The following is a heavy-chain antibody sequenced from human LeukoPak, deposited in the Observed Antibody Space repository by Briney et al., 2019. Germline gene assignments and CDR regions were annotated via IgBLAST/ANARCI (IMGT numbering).Heavy chain of an antibody. V-gene: IGHV3-53*01. J-gene: IGHJ6*02. CDR3: ARDRLLWFGELSSYYYYGMDV. D-gene: IGHD3-10*01. Sequence: GGSLRLSCAASGFTVSSNYMSWVRQAPGKGLEWVSVIYSGGSTYYADSVKGRFTISRDNSKNRLYLQMNSLRAEDTAVYYCARDRLLWFGELSSYYYYGMDVWGQGTTVTVSS. CDR2: IYSGGST. CDR1: GFTVSSNY.